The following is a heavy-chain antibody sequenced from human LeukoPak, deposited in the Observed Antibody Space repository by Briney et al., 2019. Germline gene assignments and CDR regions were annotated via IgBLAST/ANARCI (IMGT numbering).Heavy chain of an antibody. Sequence: GASVKVSCKASGYTFTGYYMHWVRQAPGQGLEWMGWINPNGGGTNYAQKFQGRVTMTRDTSISTAYMELSRLRSDDTAVYYCARGDYYYDYVWGSYRSFAFDYWGQGTLVTVSS. CDR1: GYTFTGYY. D-gene: IGHD3-16*02. V-gene: IGHV1-2*02. CDR2: INPNGGGT. J-gene: IGHJ4*02. CDR3: ARGDYYYDYVWGSYRSFAFDY.